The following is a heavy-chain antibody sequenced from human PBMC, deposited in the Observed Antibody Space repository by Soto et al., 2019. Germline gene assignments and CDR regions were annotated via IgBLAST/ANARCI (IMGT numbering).Heavy chain of an antibody. CDR1: GYTFRSYG. Sequence: QIQLVQSGGEVKKPGASVKVSCKASGYTFRSYGISWVRQAPGQGLEWVGLLSAYNGDTHYAPKLQDRITMTTETSTDTPDMELRSLRLDDTAGYYCAKAWSRYYDSSGLIWFYWGQGSLVTVSS. CDR2: LSAYNGDT. J-gene: IGHJ4*02. V-gene: IGHV1-18*04. D-gene: IGHD3-22*01. CDR3: AKAWSRYYDSSGLIWFY.